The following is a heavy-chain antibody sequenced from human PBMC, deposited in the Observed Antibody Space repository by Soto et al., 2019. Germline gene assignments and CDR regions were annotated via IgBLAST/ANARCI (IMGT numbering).Heavy chain of an antibody. Sequence: EVQLVESGGGLVQPGGSLRLSCVVSGFTLSDHYIDWVRQSPGKGLEWVGRTKNKAQRYTTEYAASVKGRFTISRDDSENSVYLQMNSLKHEDTAVYYCVRWDSGNPENWGQGTLVTVSS. CDR2: TKNKAQRYTT. CDR3: VRWDSGNPEN. D-gene: IGHD1-26*01. CDR1: GFTLSDHY. J-gene: IGHJ4*02. V-gene: IGHV3-72*01.